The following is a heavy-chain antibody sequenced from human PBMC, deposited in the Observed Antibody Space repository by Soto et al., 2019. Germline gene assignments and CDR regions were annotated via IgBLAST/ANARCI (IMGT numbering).Heavy chain of an antibody. Sequence: QITLKESGPTLVKPTQTLTLTCSFSGFSITTYGEGVAWIRQPPGKALEWLGVICWADDKRYSPSLKSRLTITKDTSKNQVVLKMTNMDPRDAATYYCAHFDGLQRIRILSPWGQGILVTVSS. CDR3: AHFDGLQRIRILSP. CDR1: GFSITTYGEG. J-gene: IGHJ5*02. D-gene: IGHD1-1*01. CDR2: ICWADDK. V-gene: IGHV2-5*02.